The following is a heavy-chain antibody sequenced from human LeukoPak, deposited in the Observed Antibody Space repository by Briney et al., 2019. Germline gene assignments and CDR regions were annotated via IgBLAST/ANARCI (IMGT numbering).Heavy chain of an antibody. V-gene: IGHV3-9*01. CDR2: ISWNSGSI. CDR1: GFTFDDYA. D-gene: IGHD6-19*01. Sequence: HTGGSLRLSCAASGFTFDDYAMHWVRQTPGKGLEWVSGISWNSGSIGYADSVKGRFTISRDKAKNSLYLQMNSLRAEDTALYYCAHDRAKAVAGNNWFDPWGQGTLVTVSS. J-gene: IGHJ5*02. CDR3: AHDRAKAVAGNNWFDP.